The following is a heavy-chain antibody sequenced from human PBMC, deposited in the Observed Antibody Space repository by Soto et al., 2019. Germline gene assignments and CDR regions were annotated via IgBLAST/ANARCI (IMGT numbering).Heavy chain of an antibody. J-gene: IGHJ4*02. CDR3: AKNSYGPVFYYFDY. V-gene: IGHV3-30*18. D-gene: IGHD5-18*01. Sequence: QVQLVESGGGVVQPGRSLRLSCAASGFTFSSYGMHWVRQAPGKGLEWVAVISYDGSNKYYADSVKGRFTISRDNSKNTLYQQMNSLRAEDTAVYYCAKNSYGPVFYYFDYWGQGTLVTVSS. CDR1: GFTFSSYG. CDR2: ISYDGSNK.